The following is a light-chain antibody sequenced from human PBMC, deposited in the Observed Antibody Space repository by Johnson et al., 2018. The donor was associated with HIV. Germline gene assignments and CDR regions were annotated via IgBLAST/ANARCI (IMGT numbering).Light chain of an antibody. CDR3: GTWDSSLSAPRV. CDR1: SSNIGNNY. CDR2: DNN. Sequence: QPVLTQPPSVSAAPGQKVTISCSGSSSNIGNNYVSWYQQFPGTAPKLLIYDNNKRPSGIPDRFSGSTSGTSATLDITGLQPGDEADYHCGTWDSSLSAPRVFGPGHKVTLL. J-gene: IGLJ1*01. V-gene: IGLV1-51*01.